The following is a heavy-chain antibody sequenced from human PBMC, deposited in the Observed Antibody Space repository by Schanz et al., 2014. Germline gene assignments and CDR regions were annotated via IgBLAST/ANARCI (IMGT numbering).Heavy chain of an antibody. J-gene: IGHJ4*02. Sequence: QVQLVESGSELKKPGASVKVSCKASGYTFTSYDIGWVRQATGQGLEWMGWMNPNSDKTGFPQKFQGRVTMTTDTSTSTVYMELRSLTSDDSAVYYCARDRDQWDGNYLDYWGQGTLVTVSS. D-gene: IGHD1-26*01. CDR3: ARDRDQWDGNYLDY. CDR2: MNPNSDKT. V-gene: IGHV1-8*01. CDR1: GYTFTSYD.